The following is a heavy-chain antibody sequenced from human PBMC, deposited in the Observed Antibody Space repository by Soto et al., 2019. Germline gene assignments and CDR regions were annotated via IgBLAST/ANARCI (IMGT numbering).Heavy chain of an antibody. CDR2: IIPIFGTA. Sequence: SVKVSCKASGYTFSGYYIHWLRQAPGQGLEWMGWIIPIFGTANYAQKFQGRVTITADESTSTAYMELSSLRSEDTAVYYCARRPAHCSGGSCYSPEPYYYGMDVWGQGTTVTVSS. V-gene: IGHV1-69*13. J-gene: IGHJ6*02. D-gene: IGHD2-15*01. CDR3: ARRPAHCSGGSCYSPEPYYYGMDV. CDR1: GYTFSGYY.